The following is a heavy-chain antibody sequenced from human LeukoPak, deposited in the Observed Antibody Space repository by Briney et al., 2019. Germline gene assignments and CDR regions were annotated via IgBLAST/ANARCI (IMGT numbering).Heavy chain of an antibody. CDR2: IKSKTDGGAI. V-gene: IGHV3-15*01. CDR3: TDSVYTMADY. J-gene: IGHJ4*02. Sequence: PGRSLRLSCAASGFTFKYAWMTWVRQAPGKGVWWVCRIKSKTDGGAIDYAAPVRGRFTISRDDSKNSVYLQMNSLRTEDTAVYYCTDSVYTMADYWGQGTLVTVSS. CDR1: GFTFKYAW. D-gene: IGHD3-10*01.